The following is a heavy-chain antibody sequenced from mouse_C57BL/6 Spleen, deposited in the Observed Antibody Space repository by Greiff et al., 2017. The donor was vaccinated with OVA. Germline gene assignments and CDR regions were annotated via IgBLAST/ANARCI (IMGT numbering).Heavy chain of an antibody. CDR2: INPYNGGT. V-gene: IGHV1-19*01. J-gene: IGHJ1*03. D-gene: IGHD1-1*01. CDR3: AGGITKVVARRWYLDD. CDR1: GYTFTDYY. Sequence: VQLQQSGPVLVKPGASVKMSCKASGYTFTDYYMNWVKQSHGKSLEWIGVINPYNGGTSYNQKFKGKATLTVDKSSSTAYMELNSLTSEDAAVYYCAGGITKVVARRWYLDDWGTGTTVTVSS.